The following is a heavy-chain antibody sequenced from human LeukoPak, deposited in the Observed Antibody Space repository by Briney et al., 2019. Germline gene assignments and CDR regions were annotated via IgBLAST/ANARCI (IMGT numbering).Heavy chain of an antibody. V-gene: IGHV3-30-3*01. CDR3: ARNENSGWGYFDY. CDR2: MSYDGNNK. J-gene: IGHJ4*02. CDR1: GFTFTNYA. D-gene: IGHD5-12*01. Sequence: PGRSLRLSCAASGFTFTNYAMSWVRQAPGKGLEWVAIMSYDGNNKYYPDSVKGRFTISRDNSKDTLYLQMNSLRAEDTAVYYCARNENSGWGYFDYWGQGTLVTVSS.